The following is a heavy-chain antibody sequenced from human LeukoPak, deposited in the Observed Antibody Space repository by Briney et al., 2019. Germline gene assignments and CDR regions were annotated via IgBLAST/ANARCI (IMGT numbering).Heavy chain of an antibody. Sequence: SQTLSLTCTVSGGSISSGGYYWSWIRQHPGKGLEWIGYIYYSGSTYYNPSLKSRVTISVDTSKNQFSLKLSSVTAADTAVYYCGGSSSKSRWFDPWGEGTLVTVSS. V-gene: IGHV4-31*03. CDR1: GGSISSGGYY. CDR3: GGSSSKSRWFDP. CDR2: IYYSGST. J-gene: IGHJ5*02. D-gene: IGHD6-6*01.